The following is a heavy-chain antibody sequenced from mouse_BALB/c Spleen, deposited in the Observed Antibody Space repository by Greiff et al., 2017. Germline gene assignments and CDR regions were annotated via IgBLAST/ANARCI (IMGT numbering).Heavy chain of an antibody. CDR1: GYSFTGYF. CDR3: ARGLYYGYEVDY. CDR2: INPYNGDT. V-gene: IGHV1-20*02. Sequence: VQLQQSGPELVKPGASVKISCKASGYSFTGYFMNWVMQSHGKSLEWIGRINPYNGDTFYNQKFKGKATLTVDKSSSTAHMELRSLAAEDSAVYYCARGLYYGYEVDYWGQGTTLTVSS. J-gene: IGHJ2*01. D-gene: IGHD1-2*01.